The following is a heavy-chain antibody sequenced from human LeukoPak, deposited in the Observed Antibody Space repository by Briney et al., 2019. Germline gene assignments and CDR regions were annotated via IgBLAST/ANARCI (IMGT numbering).Heavy chain of an antibody. CDR3: AKDMYYDFWSGYYTGNNYYYGMDV. Sequence: PGGSLRLSCAASGFTFDDYAMRWVRQAPGKGLEGVSGISCNSGSIGYADSVKGRFTISRDNAKNSLYLQMNSLRAEDTALYYCAKDMYYDFWSGYYTGNNYYYGMDVWGQGTTVTVSS. D-gene: IGHD3-3*01. CDR1: GFTFDDYA. CDR2: ISCNSGSI. V-gene: IGHV3-9*01. J-gene: IGHJ6*02.